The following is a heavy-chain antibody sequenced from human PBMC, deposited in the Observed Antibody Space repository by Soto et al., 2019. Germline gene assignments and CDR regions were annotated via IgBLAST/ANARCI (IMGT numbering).Heavy chain of an antibody. D-gene: IGHD2-2*01. CDR1: GFTFSSYA. V-gene: IGHV3-23*01. CDR3: AKVGLGYCSSTSCSRHLDY. Sequence: EVQLLESGGGLVQPGGSLRLSCAASGFTFSSYAMSWVRQAPGKGLEWVSAISGSGGSTYYADSVKGRFTISRDNSKNTLYLQMNSLRAEDTAVYYCAKVGLGYCSSTSCSRHLDYWGQGTLVTVSS. J-gene: IGHJ4*02. CDR2: ISGSGGST.